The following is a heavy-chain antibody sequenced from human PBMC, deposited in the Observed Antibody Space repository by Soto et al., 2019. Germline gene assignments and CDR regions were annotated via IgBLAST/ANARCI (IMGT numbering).Heavy chain of an antibody. CDR3: ANMGATFYYYYGMDV. V-gene: IGHV1-69*13. J-gene: IGHJ6*02. D-gene: IGHD1-26*01. Sequence: SVKVSCKASGGTFSSYAISWVRQAPGQGLEWMGGIIPIFGTANYAQKFQGRVTITADESTSTAYMELSSLRSEDTAVYYCANMGATFYYYYGMDVWGQGTTVTVSS. CDR1: GGTFSSYA. CDR2: IIPIFGTA.